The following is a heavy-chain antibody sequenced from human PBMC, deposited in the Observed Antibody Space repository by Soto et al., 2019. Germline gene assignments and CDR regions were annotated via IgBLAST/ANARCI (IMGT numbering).Heavy chain of an antibody. CDR1: GGSVSSYY. V-gene: IGHV4-59*02. Sequence: XTLSLPCTVSGGSVSSYYWSWIRQTPGKGLEWIGYIYYSGSTNYNPSLKSRVTISVDTSKNQFSLKLSSVTAADTAVYYCARDLSGYYEYYFDYWGQGTLGTVS. CDR3: ARDLSGYYEYYFDY. CDR2: IYYSGST. D-gene: IGHD3-22*01. J-gene: IGHJ4*02.